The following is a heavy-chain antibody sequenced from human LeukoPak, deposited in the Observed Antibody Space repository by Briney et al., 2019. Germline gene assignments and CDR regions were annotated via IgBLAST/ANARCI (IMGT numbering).Heavy chain of an antibody. J-gene: IGHJ4*02. CDR3: AKKSPIFGVVIPLFDY. CDR2: MKQDGSEP. D-gene: IGHD3-3*01. V-gene: IGHV3-7*03. Sequence: GGSLRLSYAAPGFTFNTFYMKWVRQAPGKGLEWVANMKQDGSEPDYVDALCEGPIHHSVKGRFTISRGNSKNTLYLQVNSLRAEDTAVYHCAKKSPIFGVVIPLFDYWGQGTLVTVSS. CDR1: GFTFNTFY.